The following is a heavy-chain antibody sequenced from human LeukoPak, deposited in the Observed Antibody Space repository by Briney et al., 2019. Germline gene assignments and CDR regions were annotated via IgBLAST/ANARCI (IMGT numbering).Heavy chain of an antibody. J-gene: IGHJ3*02. CDR1: GFTFSSYA. CDR2: ISYDGSNK. V-gene: IGHV3-30*04. Sequence: GGSLRLSCAASGFTFSSYAMHWVRQAPGKGLEWVAVISYDGSNKYYADSVKGRFTISRDNSKNTLYLQMNSLRAEDTAVYYCARDGDYYDSSGPAADAFDIWAKGQWSPSPQ. D-gene: IGHD3-22*01. CDR3: ARDGDYYDSSGPAADAFDI.